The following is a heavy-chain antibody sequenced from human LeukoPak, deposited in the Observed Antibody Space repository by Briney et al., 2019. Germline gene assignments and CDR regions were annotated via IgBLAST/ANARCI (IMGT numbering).Heavy chain of an antibody. V-gene: IGHV1-18*01. D-gene: IGHD3-3*01. CDR2: ISAYNGNT. J-gene: IGHJ5*02. Sequence: ASVKVSCKASGYTFTSYGISWVRQAPGQGLEWMGWISAYNGNTNYAQKLQGRVTMTTDTSTSTAYMELRGLRSDDTAVYYCARGNNYDFWSGYYRFDPWGQGTLVTVSS. CDR1: GYTFTSYG. CDR3: ARGNNYDFWSGYYRFDP.